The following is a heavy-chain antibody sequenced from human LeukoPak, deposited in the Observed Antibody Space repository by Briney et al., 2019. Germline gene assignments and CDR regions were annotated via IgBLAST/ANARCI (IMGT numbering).Heavy chain of an antibody. CDR2: IRYDGSNK. Sequence: SGGSLRLSCAASGFTFSSYGMHWVRQAPGKGLEWVAFIRYDGSNKYYADSVKGRFTISRDNSKNTLYLQMNSLRAEDTAVYYCAKERNTAMVTIDYWSQGTLVTVPS. CDR1: GFTFSSYG. J-gene: IGHJ4*02. CDR3: AKERNTAMVTIDY. D-gene: IGHD5-18*01. V-gene: IGHV3-30*02.